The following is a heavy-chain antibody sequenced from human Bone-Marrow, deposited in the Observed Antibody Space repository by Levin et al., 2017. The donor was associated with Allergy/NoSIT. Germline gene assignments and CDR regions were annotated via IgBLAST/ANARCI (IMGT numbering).Heavy chain of an antibody. J-gene: IGHJ4*02. D-gene: IGHD3-10*01. Sequence: GESLKISCAASGFGFSTFGMHWVRQAPGKGLQWVALLWHDGSDEYYADSVKGRFTIFRDNSKKTLFLQMNSLRAEDTAVYYCARDTNRGYFDLWGQGTLVTVSS. V-gene: IGHV3-33*01. CDR2: LWHDGSDE. CDR3: ARDTNRGYFDL. CDR1: GFGFSTFG.